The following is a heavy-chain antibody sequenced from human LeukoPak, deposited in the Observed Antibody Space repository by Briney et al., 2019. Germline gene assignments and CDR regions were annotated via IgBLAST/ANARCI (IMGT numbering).Heavy chain of an antibody. CDR2: ISYDGSNK. J-gene: IGHJ4*02. D-gene: IGHD1-26*01. V-gene: IGHV3-30*01. Sequence: GGSLRLSCAASGFTFSSYAIHWVRQAPGKGLEWVAVISYDGSNKYYADSVKGRFTISRDNSKNTLYLQMNSLRAEDTAVYYCARERGIVGATYFDYWGQGTLVTVSS. CDR3: ARERGIVGATYFDY. CDR1: GFTFSSYA.